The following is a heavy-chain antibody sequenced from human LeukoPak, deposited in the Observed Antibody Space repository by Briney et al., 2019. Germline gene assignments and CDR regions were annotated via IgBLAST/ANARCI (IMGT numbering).Heavy chain of an antibody. CDR1: GFTLSNAW. J-gene: IGHJ4*02. Sequence: GGSLRLSCAVPGFTLSNAWMSWVRLAPGKGLEWVGRIKSKTDGDTTDYAAPVKGRFTISRDESKDTLYLQMSSLKAEDTAVYYCTRDKLELRQFDYWGQGTLVTVSS. D-gene: IGHD1-7*01. CDR3: TRDKLELRQFDY. CDR2: IKSKTDGDTT. V-gene: IGHV3-15*01.